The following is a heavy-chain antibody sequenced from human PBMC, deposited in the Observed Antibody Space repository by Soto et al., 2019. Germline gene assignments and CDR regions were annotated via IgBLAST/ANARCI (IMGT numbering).Heavy chain of an antibody. CDR1: GFTFSSYS. D-gene: IGHD2-2*01. Sequence: PGGSLRLSCAASGFTFSSYSMNWVRQAPGKGLEWVSSISSSSSYIYYADSVKGRFTISRDNAKNSLYLQMNSLRAEDTAVYYCARDGVVVPAAPTYYYCYMDVWGKGTTVTVSS. CDR2: ISSSSSYI. CDR3: ARDGVVVPAAPTYYYCYMDV. V-gene: IGHV3-21*01. J-gene: IGHJ6*03.